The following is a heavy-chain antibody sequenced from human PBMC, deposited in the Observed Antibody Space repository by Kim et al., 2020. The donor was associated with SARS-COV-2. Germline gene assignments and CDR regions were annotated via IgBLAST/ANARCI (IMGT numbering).Heavy chain of an antibody. Sequence: GGSLRLSCAASGFTFSSYEMNWVRQAPGKGLEWVSYISSSGSTIYYADSVKGRFTISRDNAKNSLYLQMNSLRAEDTAVYYCARSDGWFGVNWFDPWGQGTLVTVSS. D-gene: IGHD3-10*01. CDR1: GFTFSSYE. CDR2: ISSSGSTI. CDR3: ARSDGWFGVNWFDP. J-gene: IGHJ5*02. V-gene: IGHV3-48*03.